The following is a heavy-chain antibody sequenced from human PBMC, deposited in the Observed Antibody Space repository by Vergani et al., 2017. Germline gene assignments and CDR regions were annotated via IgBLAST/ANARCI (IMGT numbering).Heavy chain of an antibody. CDR2: IIPIFGTA. CDR3: AREWAAYYYDSSGYRYNWFDP. CDR1: GGTFSSYA. J-gene: IGHJ5*02. Sequence: QVQLVQSGAEVKKPGSSVKVSCKASGGTFSSYAISWVRQAPGQGLEWMGGIIPIFGTANYAQKFQGRVTITADESTSTAYMELSSLRSDDTAVYYCAREWAAYYYDSSGYRYNWFDPWGQGTLVTVSS. V-gene: IGHV1-69*01. D-gene: IGHD3-22*01.